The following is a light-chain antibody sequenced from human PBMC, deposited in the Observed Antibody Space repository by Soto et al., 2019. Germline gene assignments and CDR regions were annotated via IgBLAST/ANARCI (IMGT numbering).Light chain of an antibody. CDR3: QQYMSYS. CDR1: ESIDSW. CDR2: KAS. Sequence: IQTTPSPSTLSASVGDSVTITCRASESIDSWLAWHQQKPGTAPKLLISKASSLESGVPSRFSGSGFGTEFTLTISSLQPDDFATYYRQQYMSYSFGQGTKVDIK. V-gene: IGKV1-5*03. J-gene: IGKJ1*01.